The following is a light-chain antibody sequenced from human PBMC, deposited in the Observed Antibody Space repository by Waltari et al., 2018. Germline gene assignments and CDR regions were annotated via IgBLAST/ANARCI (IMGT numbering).Light chain of an antibody. CDR2: EVS. V-gene: IGKV2D-29*01. Sequence: EIVMTQTPVSLSVTPGQPASLACKSSESLLFSDGKTYFQWYLQKPGQPPQLLIYEVSNLFSGVPDRVSGSGSGTDFTLNISRVEAEDVGVYYCMQSLQRPYTFGGGTKVGIK. CDR3: MQSLQRPYT. CDR1: ESLLFSDGKTY. J-gene: IGKJ4*01.